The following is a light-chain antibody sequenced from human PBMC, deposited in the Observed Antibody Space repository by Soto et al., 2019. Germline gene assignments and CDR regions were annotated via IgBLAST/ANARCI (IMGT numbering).Light chain of an antibody. CDR1: SSDVGSYNL. CDR3: TAWDDRLRGWM. CDR2: EDT. V-gene: IGLV2-14*02. J-gene: IGLJ3*02. Sequence: QSALTQPASVSGSPGQSITISCTGTSSDVGSYNLVSWYQHHPGKAPKVIIYEDTKRPSGVSNRFSGSKSGTSASLAISGLRSEDEADYYCTAWDDRLRGWMFGGGTQLTVL.